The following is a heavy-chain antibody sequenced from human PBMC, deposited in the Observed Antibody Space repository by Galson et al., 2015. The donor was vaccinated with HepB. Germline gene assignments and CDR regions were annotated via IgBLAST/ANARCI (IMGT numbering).Heavy chain of an antibody. V-gene: IGHV3-23*01. Sequence: SLRLSCAASGFTFSSYAMSWVRQAPGKGLEWVSAISGSGGSTYYADSVKGRFTISRDNSKNTLYLQMNSLRAEDTAVYYCAKDPPDDFWSGYYGASGDYWGQGTLVTVSS. CDR2: ISGSGGST. J-gene: IGHJ4*02. CDR3: AKDPPDDFWSGYYGASGDY. D-gene: IGHD3-3*01. CDR1: GFTFSSYA.